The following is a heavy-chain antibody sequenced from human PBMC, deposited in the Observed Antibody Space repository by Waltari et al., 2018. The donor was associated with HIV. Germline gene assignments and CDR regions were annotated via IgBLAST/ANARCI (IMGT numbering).Heavy chain of an antibody. Sequence: QVTLKESGPALVKPTQTLTLTCTFSGFSLSTSGMRLSWIRQPPGKALEWIARIDLDDDKFYRTSLKTRLTISKATPNSQVVLTMTNIDPVDSGTYYCAASRGLAFHSWGQGTLVTVSS. CDR2: IDLDDDK. V-gene: IGHV2-70*04. CDR1: GFSLSTSGMR. CDR3: AASRGLAFHS. D-gene: IGHD3-3*02. J-gene: IGHJ4*02.